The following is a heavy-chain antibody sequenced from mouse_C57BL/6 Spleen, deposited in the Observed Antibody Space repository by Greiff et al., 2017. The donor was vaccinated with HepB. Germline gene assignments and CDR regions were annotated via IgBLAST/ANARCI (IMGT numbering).Heavy chain of an antibody. Sequence: VQLVESGAELVRPGASVTLSCKASGYTFTDYEMHWVKQTPVHGLEWIGALDPETGGTAYNQKFKGKAILTADKSSSTAYMELRSLTSEDSAVYYCTRDPYYYGSSRTFWGQGTTLTVSS. D-gene: IGHD1-1*01. V-gene: IGHV1-15*01. J-gene: IGHJ2*01. CDR2: LDPETGGT. CDR1: GYTFTDYE. CDR3: TRDPYYYGSSRTF.